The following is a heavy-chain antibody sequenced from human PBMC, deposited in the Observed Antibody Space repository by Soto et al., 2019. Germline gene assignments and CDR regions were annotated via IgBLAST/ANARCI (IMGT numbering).Heavy chain of an antibody. D-gene: IGHD2-21*01. CDR3: ARLRIATNNYKWFDP. CDR2: IYVTGAV. Sequence: RSETLSLTCSVSGAALNSGNYYWSWIRQVPGKGLEGIGHIYVTGAVDYNPSLRDRITISQDTSERQFSLNLRLVTAADTAVYYCARLRIATNNYKWFDPWGQGTLVTVSS. CDR1: GAALNSGNYY. V-gene: IGHV4-31*03. J-gene: IGHJ5*02.